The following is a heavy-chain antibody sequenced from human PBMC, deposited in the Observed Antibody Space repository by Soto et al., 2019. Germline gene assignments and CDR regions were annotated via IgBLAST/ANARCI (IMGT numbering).Heavy chain of an antibody. J-gene: IGHJ3*02. D-gene: IGHD3-3*01. V-gene: IGHV4-59*01. CDR2: IYYSGST. CDR1: GGSISSYY. CDR3: ARAHYDFWSALDAFDI. Sequence: PSETLSLTCTVSGGSISSYYWSWIRQPPGKGLEWIGYIYYSGSTNYNPSLKSRVTISVDTSKNQFSLKLSSVTAADTAVYYCARAHYDFWSALDAFDIWGQGTMVTVSS.